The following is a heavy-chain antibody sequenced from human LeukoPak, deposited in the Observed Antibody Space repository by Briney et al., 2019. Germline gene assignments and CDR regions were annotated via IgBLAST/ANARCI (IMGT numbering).Heavy chain of an antibody. CDR2: INHSGST. J-gene: IGHJ4*01. V-gene: IGHV4-34*01. Sequence: SETLSLTCAVYGGSFSGYYWSWIRQPPGKGLEWIGEINHSGSTNYNPSLKSRVTISVDTSKNQFSLKLSSVTAADTAVYYCARGPRRFRFGGDNRTPIDQWGQGNPGH. CDR3: ARGPRRFRFGGDNRTPIDQ. D-gene: IGHD3-10*01. CDR1: GGSFSGYY.